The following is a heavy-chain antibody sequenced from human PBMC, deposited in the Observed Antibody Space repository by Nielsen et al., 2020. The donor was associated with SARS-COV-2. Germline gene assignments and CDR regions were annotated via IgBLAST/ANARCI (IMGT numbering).Heavy chain of an antibody. CDR3: ARELGSGMDV. D-gene: IGHD1-26*01. CDR1: GFTFSSYS. V-gene: IGHV3-21*01. CDR2: ISISSTYF. Sequence: GGSLRLSCAASGFTFSSYSMNWVRQAPGKGLEWVSSISISSTYFYYTDSVRGRFTISRDNAKSSLYLQMNSLRAEDTAVYYCARELGSGMDVWGQGTTVTVSS. J-gene: IGHJ6*02.